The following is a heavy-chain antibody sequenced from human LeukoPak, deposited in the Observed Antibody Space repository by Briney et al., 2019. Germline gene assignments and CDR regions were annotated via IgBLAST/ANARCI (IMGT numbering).Heavy chain of an antibody. V-gene: IGHV3-23*01. Sequence: SGGSLRLSCAASGFTFSSYAMSWVRQAPGKGLEWVSAISGSGGSTYYADSVKGRFTISRDNSKNTLYLQMNSLRAEDTAVYYCAKCSGGSCYANVDIWGQGTMVTVSS. CDR1: GFTFSSYA. D-gene: IGHD2-15*01. CDR3: AKCSGGSCYANVDI. J-gene: IGHJ3*02. CDR2: ISGSGGST.